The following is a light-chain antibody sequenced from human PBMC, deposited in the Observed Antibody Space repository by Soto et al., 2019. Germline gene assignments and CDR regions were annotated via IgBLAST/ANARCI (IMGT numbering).Light chain of an antibody. CDR3: QQYNSYSPLT. V-gene: IGKV3-11*01. CDR2: DAS. Sequence: EIVLTQSPGTLSLSPGQRATLPCRASQSVSSYLAWYQQKPGQAPRLLIYDASNRATGIPARFSGSGSGTVFTLTISSLQPGDFATYYCQQYNSYSPLTFGGGTKVDIK. J-gene: IGKJ4*01. CDR1: QSVSSY.